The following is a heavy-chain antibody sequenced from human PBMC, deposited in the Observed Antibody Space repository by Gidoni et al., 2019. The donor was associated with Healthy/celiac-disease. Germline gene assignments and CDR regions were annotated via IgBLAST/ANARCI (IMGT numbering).Heavy chain of an antibody. CDR2: IYSGGST. V-gene: IGHV3-66*02. J-gene: IGHJ5*02. D-gene: IGHD1-26*01. CDR1: GFTVSSNY. CDR3: AREEWELLGWFDP. Sequence: EVQLVESGGGLVQSVGSLRLSCASSGFTVSSNYMSWVRQAPGKGLEWVSVIYSGGSTYYADSVKGRFTISRDNSKNTLYLQMNSLRAEDTAVYYCAREEWELLGWFDPWGQGTLVTVSS.